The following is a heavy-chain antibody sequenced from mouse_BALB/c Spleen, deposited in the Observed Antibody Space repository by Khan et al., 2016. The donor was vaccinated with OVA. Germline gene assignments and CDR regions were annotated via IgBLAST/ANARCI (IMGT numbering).Heavy chain of an antibody. CDR3: ARGHWYFDV. Sequence: QIQLVQSGPELKKPGETVKISCKASGYTFTNYAMNWVRQAPGKGLKWMGWINTYTGEPTYADDFKGRFAFSLATSASAAYLQINNLKNEDTATYFCARGHWYFDVWGAGTTVTVSS. V-gene: IGHV9-3-1*01. J-gene: IGHJ1*01. CDR1: GYTFTNYA. CDR2: INTYTGEP.